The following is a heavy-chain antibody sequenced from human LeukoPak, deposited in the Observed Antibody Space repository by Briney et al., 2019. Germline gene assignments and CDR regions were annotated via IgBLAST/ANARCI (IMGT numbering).Heavy chain of an antibody. D-gene: IGHD6-19*01. V-gene: IGHV4-59*01. CDR2: IYYSGST. CDR3: ARLYSSGLDY. J-gene: IGHJ4*02. Sequence: SETLSLTCAVYGGSFSGYYWSWIRQPPGKGLEWIGYIYYSGSTNYNPSLKSRVTISVDTSKNQFSLKLSSVTAADTAVYYCARLYSSGLDYWGQGTLVTVSS. CDR1: GGSFSGYY.